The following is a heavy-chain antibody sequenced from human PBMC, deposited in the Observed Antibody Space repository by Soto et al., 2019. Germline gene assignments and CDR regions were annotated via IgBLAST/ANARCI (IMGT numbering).Heavy chain of an antibody. J-gene: IGHJ3*01. CDR3: AKDQTYSSSWY. CDR2: ISGSGGGT. V-gene: IGHV3-23*01. CDR1: GFTFSSYA. Sequence: GGSLRLSCAASGFTFSSYAMSWVRQAPGKGLEWVSAISGSGGGTYYADSVKGRFTISRDNSKNTLYLQMNSLRAEDTAVYYCAKDQTYSSSWYWGQGTMVTVSS. D-gene: IGHD6-13*01.